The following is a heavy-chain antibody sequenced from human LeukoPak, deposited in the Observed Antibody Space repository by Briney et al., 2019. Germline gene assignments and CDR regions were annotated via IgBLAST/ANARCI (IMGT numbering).Heavy chain of an antibody. CDR3: ARVVAAGGGDY. CDR2: IIPIFGTA. J-gene: IGHJ4*02. CDR1: GGTFSSYA. Sequence: SVKVSCKASGGTFSSYAISWVRQAPGQGLEWMGGIIPIFGTANYAQKFQGRVTITRDTSASTAYMELSSLRSEDTAVYYCARVVAAGGGDYWGQGTLVTVSS. D-gene: IGHD2-15*01. V-gene: IGHV1-69*05.